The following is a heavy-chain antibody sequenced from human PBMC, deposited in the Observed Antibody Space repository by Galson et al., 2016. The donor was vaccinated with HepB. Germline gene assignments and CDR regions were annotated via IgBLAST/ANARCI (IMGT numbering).Heavy chain of an antibody. CDR3: ARQAASGRRGWFDP. CDR1: GFTFSNSD. V-gene: IGHV3-23*01. Sequence: SLRLSCAASGFTFSNSDMSWVRQAPGKGLVWVSAIRGGDSSTYYADSVRGRFTISRDNSKSTLYLQMNSLRVDDTAVYYCARQAASGRRGWFDPWGQGTLVTVSS. D-gene: IGHD6-13*01. CDR2: IRGGDSST. J-gene: IGHJ5*02.